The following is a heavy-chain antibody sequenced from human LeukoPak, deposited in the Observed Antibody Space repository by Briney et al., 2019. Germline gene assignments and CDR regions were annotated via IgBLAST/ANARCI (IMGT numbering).Heavy chain of an antibody. CDR3: AEVSNVRSDWFDP. J-gene: IGHJ5*02. D-gene: IGHD4-11*01. Sequence: GGSLRLSCAVSGFSVSNNYMSWVRQAPGKGLEWVSVIYSGGGTYYADSVKGRFTISRQNSKNTVFLQMNSLRAEDTAVYYCAEVSNVRSDWFDPWGQGTLVTVSS. CDR1: GFSVSNNY. CDR2: IYSGGGT. V-gene: IGHV3-53*04.